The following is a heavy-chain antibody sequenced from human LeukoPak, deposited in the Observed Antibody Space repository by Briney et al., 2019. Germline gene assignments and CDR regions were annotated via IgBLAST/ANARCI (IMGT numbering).Heavy chain of an antibody. CDR1: GFTFSDYY. CDR2: ISSSGSTI. Sequence: GGSLRLSCAASGFTFSDYYMSWIRQAPGKGLEWVSYISSSGSTIYYADSVKGRFTISRDNSKNTLYLQMNSLRAEDTAVYYCAKDYGKNYYDSSGPTWFDPWGQGTLVTVSS. V-gene: IGHV3-11*04. D-gene: IGHD3-22*01. CDR3: AKDYGKNYYDSSGPTWFDP. J-gene: IGHJ5*02.